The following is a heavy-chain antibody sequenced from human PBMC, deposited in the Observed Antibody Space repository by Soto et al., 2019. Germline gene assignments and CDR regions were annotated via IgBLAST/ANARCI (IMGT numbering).Heavy chain of an antibody. V-gene: IGHV4-59*01. Sequence: PSETLSLTCTVSGDSISSNQWGWIRQAPGKGLEWIGYVAHNGGTNYNPSLQSRLTVSKDMSRNQFSLKLSSVTAVDTAVYYCARDRLGSLDYWGQGTLVTVSS. J-gene: IGHJ4*02. D-gene: IGHD1-26*01. CDR3: ARDRLGSLDY. CDR2: VAHNGGT. CDR1: GDSISSNQ.